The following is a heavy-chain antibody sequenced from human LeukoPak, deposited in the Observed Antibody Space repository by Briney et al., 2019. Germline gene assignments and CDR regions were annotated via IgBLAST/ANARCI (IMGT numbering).Heavy chain of an antibody. CDR3: ARGPSDTAMVGETYYFDY. Sequence: ASVKVSCKASGYTFTSYYMHWVRQAPGQGLEWMGIINPSGGSTSYAQKFQGRVTMTRDTSTSTVYVELSSLRSEDTAVYYCARGPSDTAMVGETYYFDYWGQGTLVTVSS. D-gene: IGHD5-18*01. CDR2: INPSGGST. J-gene: IGHJ4*02. CDR1: GYTFTSYY. V-gene: IGHV1-46*01.